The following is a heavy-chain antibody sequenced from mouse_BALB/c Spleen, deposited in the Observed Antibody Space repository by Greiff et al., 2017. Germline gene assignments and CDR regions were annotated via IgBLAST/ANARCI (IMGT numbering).Heavy chain of an antibody. CDR2: ISSGGST. V-gene: IGHV5-6-5*01. J-gene: IGHJ3*01. Sequence: EVHLVESGGGLVKPGGSLKLSCAASGFTFSSYAMSWVCQTPEKRLEWVASISSGGSTYYPDSVKGRFTISRDNARNILYLQMSSLRSEDTAMYYCARIYYGNYAWFAYWGQGTLVTVSA. CDR1: GFTFSSYA. CDR3: ARIYYGNYAWFAY. D-gene: IGHD2-1*01.